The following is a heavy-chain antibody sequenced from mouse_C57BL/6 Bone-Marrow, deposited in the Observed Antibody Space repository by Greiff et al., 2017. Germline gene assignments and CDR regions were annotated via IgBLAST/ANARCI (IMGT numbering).Heavy chain of an antibody. CDR1: GYTFTDHT. CDR2: IYPRDGST. Sequence: QVQLQQSDAELVKPGASVKISCKVSGYTFTDHTIHWMKQRPEQGLEWIGYIYPRDGSTNYNGKFKGKATLTADKSSSTAYMQLSSLTSEDSAVYFCARGYYYEYDGAMDYWGQGTSVTVSS. D-gene: IGHD2-4*01. CDR3: ARGYYYEYDGAMDY. V-gene: IGHV1-78*01. J-gene: IGHJ4*01.